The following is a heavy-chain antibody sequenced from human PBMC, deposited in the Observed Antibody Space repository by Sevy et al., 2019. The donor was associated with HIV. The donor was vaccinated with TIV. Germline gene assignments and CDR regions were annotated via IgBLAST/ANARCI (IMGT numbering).Heavy chain of an antibody. D-gene: IGHD3-22*01. V-gene: IGHV1-8*01. CDR3: AQGYYFTY. CDR1: RSTFVSND. Sequence: ASVKVSCKASRSTFVSNDINWLRQAPGQGLEWVGWMRPNSGEVGYAQKFQGRVTMTRNISITTAYMELGRLRFDDTAVYYFAQGYYFTYWGQGTVVTISS. CDR2: MRPNSGEV. J-gene: IGHJ4*02.